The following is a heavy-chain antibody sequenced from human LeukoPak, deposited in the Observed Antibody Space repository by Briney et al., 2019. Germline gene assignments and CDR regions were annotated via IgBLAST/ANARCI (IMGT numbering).Heavy chain of an antibody. Sequence: GGSLRLSCAASGFTFSSYAMSWVRQAPGKGLEWVSAISGSGGSTYYADSVKGRFTISRDNSKNTLYLQMNSLRAEDTAIYYCAKGRNYSTGYYYMDVWGKGTTVTVSS. J-gene: IGHJ6*03. CDR2: ISGSGGST. CDR1: GFTFSSYA. D-gene: IGHD1-7*01. V-gene: IGHV3-23*01. CDR3: AKGRNYSTGYYYMDV.